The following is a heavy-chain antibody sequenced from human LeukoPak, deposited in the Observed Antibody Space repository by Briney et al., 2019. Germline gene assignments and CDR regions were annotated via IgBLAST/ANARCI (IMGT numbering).Heavy chain of an antibody. CDR3: AKAWGSSGRNNWFDP. D-gene: IGHD3-16*01. V-gene: IGHV3-23*01. CDR2: ISGSGGST. J-gene: IGHJ5*02. Sequence: GGSLRLSCAASGFTFSSYAMSWVRQAPGKGLEWVSAISGSGGSTYYADSVKGRFTISRDNSKNTLYLQMNSLRAEDTAVYYCAKAWGSSGRNNWFDPWGQGTLVTVSS. CDR1: GFTFSSYA.